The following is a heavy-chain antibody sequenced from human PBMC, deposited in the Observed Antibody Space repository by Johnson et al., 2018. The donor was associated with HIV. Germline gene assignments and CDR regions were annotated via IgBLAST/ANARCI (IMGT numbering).Heavy chain of an antibody. Sequence: VQLVESGGGLVQPGGSLRLSCAASGFTFSSYAMSWVRQAPGKGLEWVANIKQDGSEKYYVDSVKGRFTISRDNAKNSLYLQMNSLRAEDTAVYYCAREGPSERAGFDIWGQGTMVTVSS. CDR3: AREGPSERAGFDI. CDR1: GFTFSSYA. J-gene: IGHJ3*02. CDR2: IKQDGSEK. V-gene: IGHV3-7*01.